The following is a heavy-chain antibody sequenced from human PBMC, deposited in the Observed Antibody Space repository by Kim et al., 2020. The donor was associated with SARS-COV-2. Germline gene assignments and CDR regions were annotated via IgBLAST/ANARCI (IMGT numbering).Heavy chain of an antibody. CDR1: GFTFSSYG. CDR2: INTRGTYI. J-gene: IGHJ1*01. V-gene: IGHV3-21*06. Sequence: GGSLRLSCAGSGFTFSSYGMNWVRQAPGKGLEWVTSINTRGTYITYADSVRGRFTVSRDNGRNLLFLQLDNLRDDDTAIYFCARVSELTPVRHCGQGTLV. D-gene: IGHD3-10*02. CDR3: ARVSELTPVRH.